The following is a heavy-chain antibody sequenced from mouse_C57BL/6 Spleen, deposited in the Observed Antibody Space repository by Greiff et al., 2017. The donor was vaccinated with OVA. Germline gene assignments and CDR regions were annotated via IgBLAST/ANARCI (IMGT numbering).Heavy chain of an antibody. J-gene: IGHJ1*03. CDR3: AKTAQAPYWYFDV. Sequence: LQESGPELVKPGASVKISCKASGYAFSSSWMNWVKQRPGKGLEWIGRIYPGDGDTNYNGKFKGKATLTADKSSSTAYMQLSSLTSEDSAVYFCAKTAQAPYWYFDVWGTGTTVTVSS. D-gene: IGHD3-2*02. V-gene: IGHV1-82*01. CDR2: IYPGDGDT. CDR1: GYAFSSSW.